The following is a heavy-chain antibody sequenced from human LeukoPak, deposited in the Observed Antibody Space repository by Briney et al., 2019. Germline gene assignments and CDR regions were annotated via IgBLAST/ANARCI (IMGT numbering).Heavy chain of an antibody. D-gene: IGHD1-26*01. CDR1: GFTFDDYG. Sequence: PGGSLRLSCTASGFTFDDYGMNWVRHAPGKGLEWVGRIRSKANSYATAYAASVKGRFTISRDDSKNTAYLQMNSLKTEDTAVYYCTRGDSGSYFDYWGQGTLVTVSS. J-gene: IGHJ4*02. CDR3: TRGDSGSYFDY. V-gene: IGHV3-73*01. CDR2: IRSKANSYAT.